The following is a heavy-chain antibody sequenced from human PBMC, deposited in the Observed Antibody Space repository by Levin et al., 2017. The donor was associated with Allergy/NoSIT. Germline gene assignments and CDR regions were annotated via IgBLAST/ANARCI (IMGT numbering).Heavy chain of an antibody. CDR1: GYTFTSYG. CDR3: ARDPSEGEGDYWFDP. D-gene: IGHD2-21*02. CDR2: ISAYNGNT. Sequence: ASVKVSCKASGYTFTSYGISWVRQAPGQGLEWMGWISAYNGNTNYAQKLQGRVTMTTDTSTSTAYMELRSLRSDDTAVYYCARDPSEGEGDYWFDPWGQGTLVTVSS. J-gene: IGHJ5*02. V-gene: IGHV1-18*01.